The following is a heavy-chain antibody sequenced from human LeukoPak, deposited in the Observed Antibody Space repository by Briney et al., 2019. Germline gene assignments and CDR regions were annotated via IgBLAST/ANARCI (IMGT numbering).Heavy chain of an antibody. CDR2: ISYDGSNK. CDR3: ARDRGYYGPRTGGAFDI. D-gene: IGHD3-10*01. CDR1: GFTFSSYA. V-gene: IGHV3-30*04. Sequence: GASLRLSCAASGFTFSSYAMSWVRQAPGKGLEWVAVISYDGSNKYYADSVKGRFTISRDNSKNTLYLQMNSLRAEDTAVYYCARDRGYYGPRTGGAFDIWGQGTMVTVSS. J-gene: IGHJ3*02.